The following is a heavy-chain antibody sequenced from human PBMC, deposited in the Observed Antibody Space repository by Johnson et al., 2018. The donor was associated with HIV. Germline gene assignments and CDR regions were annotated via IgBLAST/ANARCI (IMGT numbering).Heavy chain of an antibody. CDR2: ISYDGSNK. V-gene: IGHV3-30-3*01. CDR3: AKDRGLLDAFDI. CDR1: GFTFSSYA. Sequence: QVQLVESGGGVVQPGRSLRLSCAASGFTFSSYAMHWVRQAPGKGLEGVAVISYDGSNKYYADSVKGRFTISRDNSKNTLYLQMNSLRAEDTAVYYCAKDRGLLDAFDIWGQGTMVTVSS. J-gene: IGHJ3*02.